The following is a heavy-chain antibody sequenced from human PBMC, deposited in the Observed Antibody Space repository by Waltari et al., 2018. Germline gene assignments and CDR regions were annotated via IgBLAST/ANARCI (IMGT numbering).Heavy chain of an antibody. CDR2: IDHRDYYT. J-gene: IGHJ5*02. D-gene: IGHD6-13*01. V-gene: IGHV5-10-1*03. CDR3: ARRGPYSSSWWRAWLDP. Sequence: DVQLVQSGAEVQKPGASLRISCKGSGYSFTSYWITWVSQLHGQGLEWMGRIDHRDYYTNNSPSYQGHVTISADKTIRTAYLQWSSLKASDTAMYYCARRGPYSSSWWRAWLDPWGQGTLVTVSS. CDR1: GYSFTSYW.